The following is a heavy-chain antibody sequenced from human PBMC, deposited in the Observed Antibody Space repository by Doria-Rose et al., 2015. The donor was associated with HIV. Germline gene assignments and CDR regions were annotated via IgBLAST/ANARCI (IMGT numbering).Heavy chain of an antibody. CDR2: IFSDDER. CDR3: ARIKSSRWYHKYYFDF. J-gene: IGHJ4*02. D-gene: IGHD6-13*01. Sequence: ESGPVLVKPTETLTLTCTVSGVSLSSPGMGVSWIRQPPGKALEWLANIFSDDERSYKTSLKSRRTISRRTSKSQVVLTMTDMDPVGTATYYSARIKSSRWYHKYYFDFWGRGTLVIVSA. V-gene: IGHV2-26*01. CDR1: GVSLSSPGMG.